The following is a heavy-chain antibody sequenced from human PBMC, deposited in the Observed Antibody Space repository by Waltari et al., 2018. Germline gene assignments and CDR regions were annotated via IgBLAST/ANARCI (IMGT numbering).Heavy chain of an antibody. V-gene: IGHV4-61*02. Sequence: QVQLQESGPGLVKPSETLSLTCSVSAGSISSGRYSWTWIRQPAGKGLEWIGRIYTSGSTNYNPSLRSRLTISVDTSTTQFSLKLSFVTAADTAVYYCARDPTQLADAFDIWGQGTMVTVSS. CDR1: AGSISSGRYS. CDR3: ARDPTQLADAFDI. J-gene: IGHJ3*02. D-gene: IGHD3-10*01. CDR2: IYTSGST.